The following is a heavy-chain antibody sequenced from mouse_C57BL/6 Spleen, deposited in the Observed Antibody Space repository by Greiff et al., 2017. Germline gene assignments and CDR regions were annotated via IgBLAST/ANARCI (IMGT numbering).Heavy chain of an antibody. V-gene: IGHV14-4*01. CDR2: IDPENGDT. J-gene: IGHJ2*01. CDR1: GFNIKDYY. D-gene: IGHD2-3*01. Sequence: VHVKQSGAELVRPGASVKLSCTASGFNIKDYYMHWVKQRPEQGLEWIGWIDPENGDTEYASKFQGKATITADTSSNTAYLQLSSLTSEDTAVYYCTTGGYYSYYFDYWGQGTTLTVSS. CDR3: TTGGYYSYYFDY.